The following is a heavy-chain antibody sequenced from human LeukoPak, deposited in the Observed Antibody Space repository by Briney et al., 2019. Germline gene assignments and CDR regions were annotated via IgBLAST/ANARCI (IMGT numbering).Heavy chain of an antibody. Sequence: SETLSLTCTVSGGSISSSSYYWGWIRQPPGKGLEWIGSIYYSGSTYYNPSLKSRVTISVDTSKNQFSLKLSSVTAADTAVCYCAVVGITGTTAGVSVRDYYYMDVWGKGTTVTVSS. D-gene: IGHD1-7*01. CDR1: GGSISSSSYY. CDR2: IYYSGST. V-gene: IGHV4-39*07. CDR3: AVVGITGTTAGVSVRDYYYMDV. J-gene: IGHJ6*03.